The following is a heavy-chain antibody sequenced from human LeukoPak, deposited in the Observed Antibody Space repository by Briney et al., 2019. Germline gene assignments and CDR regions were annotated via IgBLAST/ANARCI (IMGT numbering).Heavy chain of an antibody. D-gene: IGHD2-2*01. CDR2: ISAYNGNT. CDR3: ARVAKLSSRIVVVRAALNEAYYYGMDV. CDR1: GYTFTSYG. V-gene: IGHV1-18*04. Sequence: ASVKVSCKASGYTFTSYGISWVRQAPGQGLEWMGWISAYNGNTNYAQKLQGRVTMTTDTSTSTAYMELRSLRSDDTAVYYCARVAKLSSRIVVVRAALNEAYYYGMDVWGKGTTVTVSS. J-gene: IGHJ6*04.